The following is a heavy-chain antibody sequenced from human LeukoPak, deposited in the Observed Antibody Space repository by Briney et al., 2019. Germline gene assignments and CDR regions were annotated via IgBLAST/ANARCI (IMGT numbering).Heavy chain of an antibody. J-gene: IGHJ5*02. D-gene: IGHD2-15*01. V-gene: IGHV3-21*04. Sequence: NPGGSLRLSCAASGFTSSSYSMNWVRQAPGKGLEWVSSISSSSSYIYYADSVKGRFTISRDNSKNTLYLQMNSLRAEDTAVYYCAKEAVAAEGSWFDPWGQGTLVTVSS. CDR3: AKEAVAAEGSWFDP. CDR2: ISSSSSYI. CDR1: GFTSSSYS.